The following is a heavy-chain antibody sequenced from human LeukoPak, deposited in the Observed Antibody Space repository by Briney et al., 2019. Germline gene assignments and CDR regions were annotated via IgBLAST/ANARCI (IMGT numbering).Heavy chain of an antibody. J-gene: IGHJ4*02. V-gene: IGHV3-23*01. CDR1: GCTLRSYV. CDR3: VKDDGWVQYAN. Sequence: GGSLRLSCVASGCTLRSYVMNWVRQTPGKGLEGVSSISGSGDSTFYADSVKGRFIISRDNSKNTVYLQMNSLSAEDAAVYYCVKDDGWVQYANWGQGTLVTVSS. D-gene: IGHD5-24*01. CDR2: ISGSGDST.